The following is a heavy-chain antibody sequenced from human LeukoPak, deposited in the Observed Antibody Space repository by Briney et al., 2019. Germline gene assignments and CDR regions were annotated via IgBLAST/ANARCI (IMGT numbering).Heavy chain of an antibody. CDR3: ASTYCSGGSCYSPFDY. CDR2: VSYDGSNK. J-gene: IGHJ4*02. V-gene: IGHV3-30-3*01. CDR1: GFTFSSYA. Sequence: GRSLRLSCAASGFTFSSYAMHWVRQAPGKGLEWVAVVSYDGSNKYYADSVKGRFTISRDNSKNTLYLQMNSLRAEDTAVYYCASTYCSGGSCYSPFDYWGQGTLVTVSS. D-gene: IGHD2-15*01.